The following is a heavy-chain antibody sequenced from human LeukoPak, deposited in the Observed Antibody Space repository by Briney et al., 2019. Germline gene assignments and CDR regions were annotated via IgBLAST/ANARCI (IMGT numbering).Heavy chain of an antibody. CDR1: AFTFDGYT. D-gene: IGHD2-2*01. CDR3: AKDTCSSTSCSNDY. CDR2: ITWNSGDI. V-gene: IGHV3-9*01. J-gene: IGHJ4*02. Sequence: GGGLRLSCAAPAFTFDGYTMTWVRPAPGKGLGWGSGITWNSGDIGYADSVKGRFTISRDNAKNSLYLQMNSLRAEDTALYYCAKDTCSSTSCSNDYWGQGTLVTVSS.